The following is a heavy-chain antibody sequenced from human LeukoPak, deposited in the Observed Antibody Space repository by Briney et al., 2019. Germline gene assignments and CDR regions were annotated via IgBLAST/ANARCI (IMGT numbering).Heavy chain of an antibody. Sequence: GGSLRLSCSASGFTFDNYAMHWVRQAPGKGLEWVSGISWNSGSVGYADSVKGRFMISRDNAKNSLYLQMNSLRPEDTAFYYCAKLIRGATGYYFDYWGQGSLVIVSS. J-gene: IGHJ4*02. D-gene: IGHD3-10*01. CDR3: AKLIRGATGYYFDY. V-gene: IGHV3-9*01. CDR2: ISWNSGSV. CDR1: GFTFDNYA.